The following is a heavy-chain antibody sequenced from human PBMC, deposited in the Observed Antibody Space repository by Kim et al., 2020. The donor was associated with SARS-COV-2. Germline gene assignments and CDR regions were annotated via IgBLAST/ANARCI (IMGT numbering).Heavy chain of an antibody. D-gene: IGHD3-22*01. J-gene: IGHJ4*02. CDR3: ASLYDSSGFHGSYSDF. CDR2: ISHDGSDR. CDR1: GFTFSVYA. Sequence: GGSLRLSCAASGFTFSVYAMHWVRQAPGKGLEWVAFISHDGSDRNFADSVKGRFTISRDNSKNTLFLQMNSLRPEDTAVYYCASLYDSSGFHGSYSDFWGQGTLVTVSS. V-gene: IGHV3-30*04.